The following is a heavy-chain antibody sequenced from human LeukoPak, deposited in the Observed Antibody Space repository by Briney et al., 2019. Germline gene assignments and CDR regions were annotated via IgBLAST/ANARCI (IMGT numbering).Heavy chain of an antibody. CDR3: ATTGATSPSSASWFNIEY. CDR1: GGSVTSYY. J-gene: IGHJ4*02. V-gene: IGHV4-59*08. D-gene: IGHD6-13*01. Sequence: SETLSLTCTVSGGSVTSYYCNWVRQPPGRGLEWIGYIYYSGGTNYNPSLESRVTISLDTAKNQFSLKLRSVTAEDTAVYYCATTGATSPSSASWFNIEYWGQETLVPVSS. CDR2: IYYSGGT.